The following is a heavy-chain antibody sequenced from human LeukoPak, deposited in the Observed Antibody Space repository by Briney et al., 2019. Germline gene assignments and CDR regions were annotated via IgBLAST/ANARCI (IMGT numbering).Heavy chain of an antibody. D-gene: IGHD6-13*01. CDR3: ARRAGGSSSQKGHYGMDV. V-gene: IGHV5-51*01. CDR1: GYSFTSYW. CDR2: IYPGDSDT. Sequence: GESLKISCKGSGYSFTSYWIGWARQMPGRGLEWMGIIYPGDSDTRYSPSFQGQVTISADKSISTAYLQWSSLKASDTAMYYCARRAGGSSSQKGHYGMDVWGQGTTVTVSS. J-gene: IGHJ6*02.